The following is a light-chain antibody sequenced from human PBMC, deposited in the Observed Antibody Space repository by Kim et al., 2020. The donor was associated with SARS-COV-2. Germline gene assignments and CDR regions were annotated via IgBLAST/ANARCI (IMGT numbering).Light chain of an antibody. CDR1: QGIKNY. J-gene: IGKJ4*01. Sequence: DIQMTQSPSSLSASVGDRVIITCRASQGIKNYLAWFQQKPGQAPKSLMYAADSLQSGVPSKFSGSGSGTDFTLTISSLQPEDFATYYCQHYISYPLTFGGGTKVDIK. V-gene: IGKV1-16*02. CDR2: AAD. CDR3: QHYISYPLT.